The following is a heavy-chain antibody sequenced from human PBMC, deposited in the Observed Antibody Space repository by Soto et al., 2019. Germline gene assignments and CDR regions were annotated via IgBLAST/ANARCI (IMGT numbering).Heavy chain of an antibody. CDR2: IIPILCIA. J-gene: IGHJ4*02. Sequence: QVQLVQSGAEVKKPGSSVKVSCKASGGTFSSYTISWVRQAPGQGLEWMGRIIPILCIANYAQKFQGRVTITADKPTSTAYIELSSLRAEDTAVYFCAMGYCSSTSCDRDYWGQGTLVTVSS. CDR1: GGTFSSYT. D-gene: IGHD2-2*02. CDR3: AMGYCSSTSCDRDY. V-gene: IGHV1-69*02.